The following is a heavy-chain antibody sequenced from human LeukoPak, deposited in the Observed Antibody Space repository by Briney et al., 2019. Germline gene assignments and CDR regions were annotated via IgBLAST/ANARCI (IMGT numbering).Heavy chain of an antibody. J-gene: IGHJ4*02. CDR3: ARDPRYSYDDSGTFDS. CDR1: GFDFDDYA. Sequence: GRSLRLSCKASGFDFDDYAMHWVRQRPGKGLEWVSGISWNGNNVAYVDSVKGRFTVSRDNAKNSLYLQMNTLRAEDTAIYYCARDPRYSYDDSGTFDSWGQGTLVIVSS. V-gene: IGHV3-9*01. CDR2: ISWNGNNV. D-gene: IGHD3-22*01.